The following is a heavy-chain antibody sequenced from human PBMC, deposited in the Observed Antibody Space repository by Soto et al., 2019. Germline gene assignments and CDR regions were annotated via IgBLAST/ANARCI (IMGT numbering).Heavy chain of an antibody. CDR1: GGTFSGYP. CDR2: IISIVGTA. Sequence: QVQLVQSGAEVKKPGSSVKVSCEASGGTFSGYPVSWVRQAPGQGLEWMGGIISIVGTANYAQKFQGRITITADDSTRMVYLGLSSLRSEDEAVYYCARLRANHGSASSGGYYFVSWGQGTLVTVSS. D-gene: IGHD3-10*01. CDR3: ARLRANHGSASSGGYYFVS. J-gene: IGHJ4*02. V-gene: IGHV1-69*01.